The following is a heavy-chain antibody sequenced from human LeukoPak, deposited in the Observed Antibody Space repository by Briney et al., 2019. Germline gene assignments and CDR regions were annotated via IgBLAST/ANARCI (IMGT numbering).Heavy chain of an antibody. CDR3: ARCYYGSGSYRYYYYYYMDV. CDR2: INHSGST. J-gene: IGHJ6*03. V-gene: IGHV4-34*01. CDR1: GGSFSGYY. D-gene: IGHD3-10*01. Sequence: SETLSLTCAVYGGSFSGYYWSWIRQPPGKGLEWIGEINHSGSTNYNPSLKSRVTISVDTSRNQFSLKLNSVTAADTAVYYCARCYYGSGSYRYYYYYYMDVWGKGTTVTISS.